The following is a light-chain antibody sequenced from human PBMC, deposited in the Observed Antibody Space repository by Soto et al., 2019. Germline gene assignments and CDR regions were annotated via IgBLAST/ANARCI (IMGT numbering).Light chain of an antibody. V-gene: IGLV2-14*01. J-gene: IGLJ2*01. Sequence: QSALTQPASVSGSPGQSITISCTGTSSDVGGYNYVSWYQQHPGKAPKLMIYDGSNRPSGVSHRFSGSKSGNAASLTISGLQAEDEADYYCSSYRSSSTLAFGGGTKLTVL. CDR1: SSDVGGYNY. CDR2: DGS. CDR3: SSYRSSSTLA.